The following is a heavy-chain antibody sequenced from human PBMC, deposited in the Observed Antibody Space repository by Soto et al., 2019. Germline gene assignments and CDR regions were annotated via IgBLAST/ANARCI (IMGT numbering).Heavy chain of an antibody. V-gene: IGHV1-69*13. CDR3: ARVDIEEYRRYYYYYYYGMDV. CDR1: GGTFSSYA. D-gene: IGHD6-6*01. CDR2: IIPIFGTA. J-gene: IGHJ6*02. Sequence: SVKVSCKASGGTFSSYAISWVRQAPGQGLEWMGGIIPIFGTANYAQKFQGRVTITADESTSTAYMELSSLRSEDTAVYYCARVDIEEYRRYYYYYYYGMDVWGQGTTVTVSS.